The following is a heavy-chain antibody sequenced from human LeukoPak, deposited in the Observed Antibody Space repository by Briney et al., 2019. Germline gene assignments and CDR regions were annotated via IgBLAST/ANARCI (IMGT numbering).Heavy chain of an antibody. CDR2: VTSTGGTT. CDR3: AREGGSKNWFDP. D-gene: IGHD1-26*01. J-gene: IGHJ5*02. Sequence: PGGSLRLSCAASGFTFSSYEMSWVRQAPGKGLEWISYVTSTGGTTYYADSVKGRFTISRDNAKNSLYLQMSSLRAEDTAVYYCAREGGSKNWFDPWGQGTLVTVSS. CDR1: GFTFSSYE. V-gene: IGHV3-48*03.